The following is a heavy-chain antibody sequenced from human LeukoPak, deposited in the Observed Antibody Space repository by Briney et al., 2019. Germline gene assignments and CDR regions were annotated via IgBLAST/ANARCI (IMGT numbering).Heavy chain of an antibody. Sequence: ASVKVSCKASGYTFTSYGIGWVRQAPGQGVEWMGWINAYNGNTNYTQKLQDRVTMTTDTSTSTAYMELRSLRSDDTAVYYCARDSDMVTFGGVIVIPLYWGQGTLVTVSS. V-gene: IGHV1-18*01. D-gene: IGHD3-16*02. CDR3: ARDSDMVTFGGVIVIPLY. J-gene: IGHJ4*02. CDR1: GYTFTSYG. CDR2: INAYNGNT.